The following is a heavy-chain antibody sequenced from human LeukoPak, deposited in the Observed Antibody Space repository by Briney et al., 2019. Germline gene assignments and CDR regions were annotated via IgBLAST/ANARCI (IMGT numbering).Heavy chain of an antibody. Sequence: GGSLRLSCAASGFTFSDYNMNWVRRAPGKGLEWVSYITNGGSTIHHADSVKGRFTISRDNAKKTLYLQMNSMRAEDTAVYYCARSIGLTGGGVDVWGQGTTVTVSS. V-gene: IGHV3-11*01. CDR1: GFTFSDYN. J-gene: IGHJ6*02. CDR2: ITNGGSTI. CDR3: ARSIGLTGGGVDV. D-gene: IGHD3-9*01.